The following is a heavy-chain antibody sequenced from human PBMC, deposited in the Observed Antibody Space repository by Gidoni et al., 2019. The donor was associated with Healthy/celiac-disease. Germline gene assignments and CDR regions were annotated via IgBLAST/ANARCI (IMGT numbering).Heavy chain of an antibody. CDR2: ISYDGSNK. CDR3: AKLPSNSLIAAAGDFDY. J-gene: IGHJ4*02. CDR1: GFTFSSYG. D-gene: IGHD6-13*01. Sequence: QVQLVVSGGGVVQPGRSLRLSCAASGFTFSSYGMHWVRQAPGKGLEWVAVISYDGSNKYYADSVKGRFTICRDNSKNTLYLQMNSLRAEDTAVYYCAKLPSNSLIAAAGDFDYWGQGTLVTVSS. V-gene: IGHV3-30*18.